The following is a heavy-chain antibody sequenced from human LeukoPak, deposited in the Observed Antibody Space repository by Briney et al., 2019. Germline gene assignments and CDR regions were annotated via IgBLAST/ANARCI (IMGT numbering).Heavy chain of an antibody. CDR3: ARRSSSDIVVVPAATFDY. V-gene: IGHV4-39*01. J-gene: IGHJ4*02. CDR1: GGSISSSSYY. D-gene: IGHD2-2*01. CDR2: IYYSGST. Sequence: PSETLSLTCTVSGGSISSSSYYWGWIRQPPGKGLEWIGSIYYSGSTYYNPSLKGRVTISVDTSKNQFSLKLSSVTAADTAVYYCARRSSSDIVVVPAATFDYWGQGTLVTVSS.